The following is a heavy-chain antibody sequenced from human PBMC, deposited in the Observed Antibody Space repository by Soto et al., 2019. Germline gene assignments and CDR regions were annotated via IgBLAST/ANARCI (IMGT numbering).Heavy chain of an antibody. V-gene: IGHV4-34*01. J-gene: IGHJ6*03. D-gene: IGHD5-18*01. CDR3: ARGRGGGYSYVIYYYYYYMDV. CDR1: GGSFSGYY. Sequence: SETLSLTCAVYGGSFSGYYWSWIRQPPGKGLEWIGEINHSGSTNYNPSLKSRVTISVDTSKNQFSLKLSSVTAADTAVYYCARGRGGGYSYVIYYYYYYMDVWGKGTTVTVSS. CDR2: INHSGST.